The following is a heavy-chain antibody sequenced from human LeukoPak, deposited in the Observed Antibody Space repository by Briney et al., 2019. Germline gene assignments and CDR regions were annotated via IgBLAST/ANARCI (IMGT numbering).Heavy chain of an antibody. D-gene: IGHD2-8*01. V-gene: IGHV4-59*01. Sequence: PSETLSLTCTVSGGSISSYYWSWIRQPPGKGLEWIGYIYYSGSTNYNPSLKSRVTISVDTSKNQFSLKLSSVTAADTAVYYCARNLYVYYMDVWGKGTTVTVSS. CDR2: IYYSGST. J-gene: IGHJ6*03. CDR1: GGSISSYY. CDR3: ARNLYVYYMDV.